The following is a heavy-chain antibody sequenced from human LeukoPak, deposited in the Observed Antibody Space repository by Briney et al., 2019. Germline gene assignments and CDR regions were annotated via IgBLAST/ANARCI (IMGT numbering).Heavy chain of an antibody. CDR1: GFTPSSYW. CDR2: INQDGSAK. Sequence: GGSLRLSCAASGFTPSSYWMSWVRQAPGKGLEWVANINQDGSAKHYVDSVKGRFTISRNNAENSLFLQMNSLRVEDTAVYYCARDQYQLRSHYYGMDVWGQGTTVTVSS. V-gene: IGHV3-7*04. D-gene: IGHD2-2*01. J-gene: IGHJ6*02. CDR3: ARDQYQLRSHYYGMDV.